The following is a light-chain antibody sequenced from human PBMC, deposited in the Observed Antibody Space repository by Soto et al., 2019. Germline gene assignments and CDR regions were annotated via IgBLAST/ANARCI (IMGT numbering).Light chain of an antibody. V-gene: IGLV2-11*01. CDR1: SSDVVGYNY. J-gene: IGLJ3*02. CDR2: DVN. Sequence: QSALTQPRSVSGSPGQSVTISCTGTSSDVVGYNYVSWYQQHPGKAPKLMIYDVNKRPSGVPDRFSGSKSGNTASLTTSGLQAEDEADYYCCSFAGSYTLGVFGGGTQLTVL. CDR3: CSFAGSYTLGV.